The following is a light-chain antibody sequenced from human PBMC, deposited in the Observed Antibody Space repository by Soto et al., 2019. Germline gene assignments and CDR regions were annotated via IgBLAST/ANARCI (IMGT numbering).Light chain of an antibody. CDR3: AAWDDSLNGHI. J-gene: IGLJ1*01. CDR2: SSN. Sequence: QSVLTQPHPASGTPGQRVTISCSGSSSNIGSNSVHWFQQVPGTAPKPLIYSSNQRPSGVPERFSGSKSGTSASLAISGLQSEDEADYYCAAWDDSLNGHIFGTGTKVTVL. CDR1: SSNIGSNS. V-gene: IGLV1-44*01.